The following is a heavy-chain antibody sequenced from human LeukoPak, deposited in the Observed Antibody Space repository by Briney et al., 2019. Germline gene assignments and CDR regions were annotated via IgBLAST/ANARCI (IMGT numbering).Heavy chain of an antibody. CDR2: IRYDGSNK. CDR3: AKDPHVIAARPEWFDP. CDR1: GFTFSSYG. D-gene: IGHD6-6*01. V-gene: IGHV3-30*02. Sequence: GGSLRLSCAASGFTFSSYGMHWVRQAPGKGLEWVAFIRYDGSNKYYADSVKGRFTIPRDNSKNTLYLQMNSLRAEDTAVYYCAKDPHVIAARPEWFDPWGQGTLVTVSS. J-gene: IGHJ5*02.